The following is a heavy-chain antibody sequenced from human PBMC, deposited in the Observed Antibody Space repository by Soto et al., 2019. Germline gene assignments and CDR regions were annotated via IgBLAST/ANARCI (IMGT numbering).Heavy chain of an antibody. V-gene: IGHV4-34*01. CDR2: INHSGST. D-gene: IGHD2-8*02. CDR3: ARDKITGLFDY. CDR1: GGSFSGYY. Sequence: PSETLSLTCAVYGGSFSGYYWTWIRQPPGTGLEGIGEINHSGSTNYNPSLKSRVPISVDTAKNQFSLKLTSVTAADTALYFCARDKITGLFDYWGHGTPVIVS. J-gene: IGHJ4*01.